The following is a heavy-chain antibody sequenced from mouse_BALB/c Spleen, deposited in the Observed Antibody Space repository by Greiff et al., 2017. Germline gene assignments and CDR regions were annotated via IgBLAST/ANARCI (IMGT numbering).Heavy chain of an antibody. Sequence: EVKLMESGGGLVKPGGSLKLSCAASGFTFSDYYMYWVRQTPEKRLEWVATISDGGSYTYYPDSVKGRFTISRDNAKNNLYLQMSSLKSEDTAMYYCARDFFGYFDYWGQGTTLTVSS. CDR3: ARDFFGYFDY. V-gene: IGHV5-4*02. J-gene: IGHJ2*01. CDR1: GFTFSDYY. CDR2: ISDGGSYT.